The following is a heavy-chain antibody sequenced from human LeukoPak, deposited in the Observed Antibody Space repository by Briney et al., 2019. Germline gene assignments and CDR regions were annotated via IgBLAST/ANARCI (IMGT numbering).Heavy chain of an antibody. D-gene: IGHD3-10*01. V-gene: IGHV4-34*01. CDR2: SINHLGST. CDR1: GGSFSDYY. J-gene: IGHJ4*02. Sequence: SETLSLTCAVYGGSFSDYYWIWVRQPPGKGLEWIGESINHLGSTDYNPSLKSRVAMSVDTSKNQFSLKLSSVTAADTAVYYCARAQLLWFGELILKYYFDYWGQGTLVTVSS. CDR3: ARAQLLWFGELILKYYFDY.